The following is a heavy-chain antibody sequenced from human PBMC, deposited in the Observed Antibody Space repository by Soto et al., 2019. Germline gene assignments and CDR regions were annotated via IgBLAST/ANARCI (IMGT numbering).Heavy chain of an antibody. V-gene: IGHV3-23*01. CDR3: AKDFYDYHLHCSGDDCYSQNFDF. CDR1: GFTFSNYA. Sequence: EVQLLESGGGLVQPGGSLRLSCAASGFTFSNYAMTWVRQAPGKGLEWISAISGGGSTYYADSVKGRFTLSRDNSKNTLYLQMNSLRAEDTAVYYCAKDFYDYHLHCSGDDCYSQNFDFWGQGALVTVSS. D-gene: IGHD2-15*01. CDR2: ISGGGST. J-gene: IGHJ4*02.